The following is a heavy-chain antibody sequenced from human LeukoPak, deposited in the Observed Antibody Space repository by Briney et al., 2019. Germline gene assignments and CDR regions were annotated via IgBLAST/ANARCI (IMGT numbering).Heavy chain of an antibody. CDR3: ARGGTDAVLVVAPWFDP. V-gene: IGHV4-38-2*02. D-gene: IGHD2-15*01. Sequence: SETLSLTCTVSGYSISSGYYRGWIRQPPGKGLEWIGSIYHSGSTYYNPSLKSRVTISVDTSKNQFSLKLSSVTAADTAVYYCARGGTDAVLVVAPWFDPWGQGTLVTVSS. CDR2: IYHSGST. CDR1: GYSISSGYY. J-gene: IGHJ5*02.